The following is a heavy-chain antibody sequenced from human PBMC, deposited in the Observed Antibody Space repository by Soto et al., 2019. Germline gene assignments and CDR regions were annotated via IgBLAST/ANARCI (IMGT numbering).Heavy chain of an antibody. Sequence: QVQLVESGGGVVQPGRSLRLSCAASGFTFSSYAMHWVRQAPGKGLEWVAVISDDGSNKYYADSVKGRFTISRDNSKNTLYLQMNSLRAEDTAVYYCAKDIGGVDTGNYGMDVWGQGTTVIVSS. V-gene: IGHV3-30-3*01. CDR1: GFTFSSYA. J-gene: IGHJ6*02. CDR3: AKDIGGVDTGNYGMDV. CDR2: ISDDGSNK. D-gene: IGHD5-18*01.